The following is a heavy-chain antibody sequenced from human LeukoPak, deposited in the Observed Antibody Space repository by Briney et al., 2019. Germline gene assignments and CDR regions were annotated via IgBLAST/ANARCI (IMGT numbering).Heavy chain of an antibody. V-gene: IGHV3-30-3*01. CDR3: GKSYSGYCSSTRCYAGDY. CDR1: GFTFTNYA. CDR2: ISYDGSNQ. D-gene: IGHD2-2*03. J-gene: IGHJ4*02. Sequence: PGGSLRLSCAASGFTFTNYAMHWVRQAPGKRLEWVAVISYDGSNQYYTDSVKGRFTISRDNSKNTLYLQMNSLRAEDTAVYFCGKSYSGYCSSTRCYAGDYWGQGTLVTVSS.